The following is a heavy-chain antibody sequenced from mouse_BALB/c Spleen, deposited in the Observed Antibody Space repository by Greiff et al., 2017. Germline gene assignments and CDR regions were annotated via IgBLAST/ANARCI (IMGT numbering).Heavy chain of an antibody. V-gene: IGHV1-31*01. J-gene: IGHJ4*01. CDR2: INPYNGAT. CDR3: ARGDVYAMDY. Sequence: VHVKQSGPELVKPGASVKISCKASGYSFTGYYMHWVKQSHVKSLEWIGRINPYNGATSYNQNFKDKASLTVDKSSSTAYMELHSLTSEDSAVYYCARGDVYAMDYWGQGTSVTVSS. CDR1: GYSFTGYY.